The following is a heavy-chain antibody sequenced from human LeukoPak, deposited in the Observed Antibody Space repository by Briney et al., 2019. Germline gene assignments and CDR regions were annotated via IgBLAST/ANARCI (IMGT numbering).Heavy chain of an antibody. CDR1: GGSISSYY. CDR3: ATSRMWYHFDY. CDR2: VSSSSTYT. Sequence: LSLTCIVSGGSISSYYWSWIRQAPGKGLEWIAYVSSSSTYTNYAGSVKGRFTVSRDNAKNSVFLQMNSLRAEDTAIYYCATSRMWYHFDYLGQGTLVIVSS. D-gene: IGHD2-15*01. V-gene: IGHV3-11*03. J-gene: IGHJ4*02.